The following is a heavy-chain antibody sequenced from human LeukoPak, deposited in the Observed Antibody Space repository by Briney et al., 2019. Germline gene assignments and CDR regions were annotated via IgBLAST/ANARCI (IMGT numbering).Heavy chain of an antibody. D-gene: IGHD6-19*01. J-gene: IGHJ6*02. CDR3: ARDSWGGSGWYPYYYYYGMDV. V-gene: IGHV3-7*01. Sequence: GGSLRLSCAAPGFTFSSYWMSWVRQAPGKGLEWVANIKQDGSEKYYVDSVKGRFTISRDNAKNSLYLQMNSLRAEDTAVYYCARDSWGGSGWYPYYYYYGMDVWGQGTTVTVSS. CDR1: GFTFSSYW. CDR2: IKQDGSEK.